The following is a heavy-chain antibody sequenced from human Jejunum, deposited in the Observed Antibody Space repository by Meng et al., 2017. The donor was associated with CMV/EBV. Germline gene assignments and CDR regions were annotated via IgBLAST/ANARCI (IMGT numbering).Heavy chain of an antibody. CDR2: IYPGDSDT. CDR1: GYTFTTDW. Sequence: KGSGYTFTTDWIAWVRQMPGKGLEWMGIIYPGDSDTRYSPSFQGQVTISADKSISTAYLQWNSLKASDTAMYYCARSDIRGDAFDIWGQGTMVTVSS. J-gene: IGHJ3*02. V-gene: IGHV5-51*01. CDR3: ARSDIRGDAFDI. D-gene: IGHD2-15*01.